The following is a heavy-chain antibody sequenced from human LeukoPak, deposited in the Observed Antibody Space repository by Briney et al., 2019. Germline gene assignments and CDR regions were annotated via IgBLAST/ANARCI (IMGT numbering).Heavy chain of an antibody. CDR2: INPSGGST. D-gene: IGHD1-7*01. V-gene: IGHV1-46*01. J-gene: IGHJ4*02. Sequence: ASVKVSCTASGYTFTSYYMHWVRQAPGQGLEWMGIINPSGGSTSYAQKFQGRVTMTRDMSTSTVYMELSSLRSEDTAVYYCAILMGELELRDYWGQGTLVTVSS. CDR1: GYTFTSYY. CDR3: AILMGELELRDY.